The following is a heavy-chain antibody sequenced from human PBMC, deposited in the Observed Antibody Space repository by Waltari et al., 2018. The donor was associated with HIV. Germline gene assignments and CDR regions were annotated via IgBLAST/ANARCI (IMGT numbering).Heavy chain of an antibody. J-gene: IGHJ4*02. V-gene: IGHV3-15*01. CDR2: IKSKNDGGTI. Sequence: EVHLVESGGGLVKPGGSLRVSYTVSGFTFINAWMSGVRPAPGKGREWFGRIKSKNDGGTIDYAAPVKDRFTILRDDSKHTLYLEMSSLKIEYTGIYYCVTDAVAVPLDTAYWGQGTLVTVSS. D-gene: IGHD2-21*01. CDR1: GFTFINAW. CDR3: VTDAVAVPLDTAY.